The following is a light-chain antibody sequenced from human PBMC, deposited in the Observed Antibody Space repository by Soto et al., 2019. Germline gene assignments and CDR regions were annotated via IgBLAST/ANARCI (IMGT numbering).Light chain of an antibody. CDR3: QSYDSSNHWV. Sequence: NFMLTQPHSVSESPGKTVTISCTRSSGSIASHYVQWYQQRPGSAPTTVIYEDNQRPSGVPDRFSGSIDSSSNSASLTISGLKTEDEAAYYCQSYDSSNHWVFGGGTKVTVL. J-gene: IGLJ3*02. CDR1: SGSIASHY. V-gene: IGLV6-57*04. CDR2: EDN.